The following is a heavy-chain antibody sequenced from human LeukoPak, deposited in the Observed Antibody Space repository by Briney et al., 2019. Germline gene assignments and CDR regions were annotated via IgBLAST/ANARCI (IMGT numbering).Heavy chain of an antibody. CDR2: ICVSGGST. J-gene: IGHJ4*02. CDR1: GFTLSGYA. CDR3: AKDGYNERGYYAYYFDY. Sequence: GGSLRLSCVASGFTLSGYAMSWVRPAPGRGVEWVSAICVSGGSTYYADSVKGRVTISRDNSKNTLYMQMQSLRAEATAVFYCAKDGYNERGYYAYYFDYWGQGALVTVSS. D-gene: IGHD3-3*01. V-gene: IGHV3-23*01.